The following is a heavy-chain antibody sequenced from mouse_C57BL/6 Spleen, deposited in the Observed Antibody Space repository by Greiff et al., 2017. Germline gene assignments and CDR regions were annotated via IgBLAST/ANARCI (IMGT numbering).Heavy chain of an antibody. Sequence: EVQLVESGADFVKPGASLKLSCAASGFTFSSYGMSWVRQTPDKRLEWVATISRGGSYTYYPDNVKGRSTISRDNATNTLYLQMSSLKSEDTAMYYCARHAPAKITTTGYAMDYWGQGTSVTVSS. CDR1: GFTFSSYG. V-gene: IGHV5-6*01. J-gene: IGHJ4*01. CDR2: ISRGGSYT. CDR3: ARHAPAKITTTGYAMDY. D-gene: IGHD2-4*01.